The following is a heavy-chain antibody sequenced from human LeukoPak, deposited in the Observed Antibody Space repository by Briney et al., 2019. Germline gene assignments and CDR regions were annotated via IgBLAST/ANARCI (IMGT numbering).Heavy chain of an antibody. D-gene: IGHD3-3*01. J-gene: IGHJ6*03. CDR2: IYTSGST. CDR1: GGSISSYY. Sequence: SETLSLTCTVSGGSISSYYWSWIRQPAGKGLEWIGRIYTSGSTNYNPSLKSQVTMSVDTSKNQFSLTLSSVTAADTAVYYCASSVFGVVMNYYYMDVWGKGTTVTVSS. CDR3: ASSVFGVVMNYYYMDV. V-gene: IGHV4-4*07.